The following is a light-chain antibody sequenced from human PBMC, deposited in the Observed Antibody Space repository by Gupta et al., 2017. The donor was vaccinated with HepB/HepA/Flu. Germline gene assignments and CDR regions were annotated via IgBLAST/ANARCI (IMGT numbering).Light chain of an antibody. CDR2: NAS. V-gene: IGKV3-15*01. J-gene: IGKJ1*01. CDR1: QSISVN. Sequence: DIVMKQSPSTLSVSPGERATRSCRDSQSISVNLGLYQQKHGQPPSLLMYNASTTPTGIAASFSGSWYGTEFTFTISSLQSEDFAVYYCQQYTDLPPWTFGQGTKVEIK. CDR3: QQYTDLPPWT.